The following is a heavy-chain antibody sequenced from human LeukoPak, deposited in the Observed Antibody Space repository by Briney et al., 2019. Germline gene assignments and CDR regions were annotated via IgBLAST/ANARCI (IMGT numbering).Heavy chain of an antibody. CDR2: IKQDGSEK. V-gene: IGHV3-7*03. D-gene: IGHD6-19*01. J-gene: IGHJ5*02. CDR1: GFTFSSYA. Sequence: GGSLRLSCAASGFTFSSYAMSWVRQAPGKGLEWVANIKQDGSEKYYVDSVKGRFTLSRDSSRNTLYLQMNSLTVDDTAVYYCAGDTHSSSWYDHWGQGTLVTVSS. CDR3: AGDTHSSSWYDH.